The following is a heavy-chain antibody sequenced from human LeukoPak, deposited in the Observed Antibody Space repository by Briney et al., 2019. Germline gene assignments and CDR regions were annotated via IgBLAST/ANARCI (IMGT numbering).Heavy chain of an antibody. CDR1: DGSFSSNG. D-gene: IGHD3-22*01. J-gene: IGHJ4*02. CDR3: TRVEHQYYHESSGRFDY. Sequence: GGSLTLSCTASDGSFSSNGMCWIRQAPGKGLEWVANIKQDGSEKYYVDSVRGRFTISRDNAKNAQYLQMNSMRGEDTAVYYCTRVEHQYYHESSGRFDYWDQGTLVTVSS. V-gene: IGHV3-7*04. CDR2: IKQDGSEK.